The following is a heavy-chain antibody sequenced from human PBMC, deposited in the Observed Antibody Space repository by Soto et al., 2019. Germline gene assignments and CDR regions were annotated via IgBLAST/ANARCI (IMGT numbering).Heavy chain of an antibody. D-gene: IGHD3-3*01. V-gene: IGHV3-74*01. Sequence: GSLRLSCAASGFTFSSYWMHWVRQAPGKGLVWVSRINSDGSSTSYADSVKGRFTISRDNAKNTLYLQMNSLRAEDTAVYYCERGPSYYDFWSGYPNDAFDIWGQGTMATAS. CDR1: GFTFSSYW. CDR2: INSDGSST. J-gene: IGHJ3*02. CDR3: ERGPSYYDFWSGYPNDAFDI.